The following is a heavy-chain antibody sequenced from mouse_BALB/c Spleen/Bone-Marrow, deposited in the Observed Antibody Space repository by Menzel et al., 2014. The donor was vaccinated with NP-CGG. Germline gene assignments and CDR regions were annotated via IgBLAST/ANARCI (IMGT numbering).Heavy chain of an antibody. V-gene: IGHV1-87*01. J-gene: IGHJ4*01. CDR3: AGNYYFGSSWSAMDY. Sequence: QVQLKQSGSELARPGASVKLSCKASGYTFTSYWMQWVKQRPGQGLEWIGTIYPGDGDTRFTQKFKGKATLTSDKSSSTAYMQLSSLASEDSAVYYCAGNYYFGSSWSAMDYWGQGTSVTVSS. D-gene: IGHD1-1*01. CDR2: IYPGDGDT. CDR1: GYTFTSYW.